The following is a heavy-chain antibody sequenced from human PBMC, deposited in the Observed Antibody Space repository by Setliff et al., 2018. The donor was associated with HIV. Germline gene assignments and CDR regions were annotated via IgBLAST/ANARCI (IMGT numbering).Heavy chain of an antibody. CDR2: ISYTGTT. J-gene: IGHJ4*02. V-gene: IGHV4-30-2*01. Sequence: SETLSLTCAVSGGSVNDGGHSWNWIRQAPGKGPEWIGYISYTGTTYYNPSLKSRVTISVDRSNNHFSLVLTAASAADTAVYYCARSMRGYCSDTSCRTFDHWGQGTLVTVSS. CDR3: ARSMRGYCSDTSCRTFDH. CDR1: GGSVNDGGHS. D-gene: IGHD2-2*01.